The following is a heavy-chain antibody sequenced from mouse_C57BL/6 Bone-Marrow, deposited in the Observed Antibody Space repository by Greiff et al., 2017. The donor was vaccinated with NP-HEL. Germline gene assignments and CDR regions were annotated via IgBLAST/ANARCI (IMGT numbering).Heavy chain of an antibody. CDR2: IHPSDSDT. CDR3: AITNHGRRSYYAMDY. J-gene: IGHJ4*01. V-gene: IGHV1-74*01. CDR1: GYTFTSYW. D-gene: IGHD1-1*01. Sequence: QVQLQQPGAELVKPGASVKVSCKASGYTFTSYWMHWVKQRPGQGLEWIGRIHPSDSDTNYKQKVKGKATLTVDKSSSKAYMQLSSLTSEDAAVYYCAITNHGRRSYYAMDYWGQGTSVTVSS.